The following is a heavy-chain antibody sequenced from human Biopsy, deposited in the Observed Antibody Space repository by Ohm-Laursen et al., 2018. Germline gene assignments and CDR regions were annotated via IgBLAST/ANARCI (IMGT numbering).Heavy chain of an antibody. Sequence: TLSLTCTVSGVSINGGRYYWNWIRHHPGKGLEWIGNIFYSANTYYNPSLKSRVTISVDTSKNQFSLKLSSATAADMAVYYCARLGSGDYFPTFFDFWGQGALVTVSS. V-gene: IGHV4-31*03. CDR3: ARLGSGDYFPTFFDF. CDR1: GVSINGGRYY. CDR2: IFYSANT. J-gene: IGHJ4*02. D-gene: IGHD5-12*01.